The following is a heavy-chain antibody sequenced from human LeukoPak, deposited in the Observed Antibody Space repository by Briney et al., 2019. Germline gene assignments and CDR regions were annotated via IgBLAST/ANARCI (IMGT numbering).Heavy chain of an antibody. J-gene: IGHJ4*02. CDR3: ARVYSGGSSNLDY. V-gene: IGHV4-59*12. CDR2: IYYSGST. CDR1: GGSISGYH. D-gene: IGHD2-15*01. Sequence: SETLSLTCSVSGGSISGYHWSWIRQPPGKGLEWLGYIYYSGSTYYNPSLKSRVTISVDTSKNQFSLKLSSVTAADTAVYYCARVYSGGSSNLDYWGQGTLVTVSS.